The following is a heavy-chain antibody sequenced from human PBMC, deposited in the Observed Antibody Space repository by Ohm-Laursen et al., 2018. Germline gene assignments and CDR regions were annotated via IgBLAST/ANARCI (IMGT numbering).Heavy chain of an antibody. J-gene: IGHJ4*02. CDR1: GFTFSSYE. D-gene: IGHD6-19*01. V-gene: IGHV3-48*03. CDR3: ARGYSGSSGWSLDY. Sequence: SLRLSCTASGFTFSSYEMNWVRQAPGKGLEWVSYISSSGSTIYYADSVKGRFTISRDNAKNSLYLQMNSLRAEDTAVYYCARGYSGSSGWSLDYWGQGTLVAVSS. CDR2: ISSSGSTI.